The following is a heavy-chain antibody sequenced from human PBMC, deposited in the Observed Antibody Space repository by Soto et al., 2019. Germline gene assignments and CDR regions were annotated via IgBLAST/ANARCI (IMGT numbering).Heavy chain of an antibody. D-gene: IGHD2-2*01. V-gene: IGHV4-59*01. CDR1: GGSIGSFF. CDR3: ARANQLLSCFDP. CDR2: IYFSGTT. Sequence: SETLSLTCTASGGSIGSFFWSWIRQPPGKGLEWIGYIYFSGTTNYNPSLKSRATISVDTSKNQFSLKLMSVTAADTAVYYCARANQLLSCFDPWGQGTLVTLSS. J-gene: IGHJ5*02.